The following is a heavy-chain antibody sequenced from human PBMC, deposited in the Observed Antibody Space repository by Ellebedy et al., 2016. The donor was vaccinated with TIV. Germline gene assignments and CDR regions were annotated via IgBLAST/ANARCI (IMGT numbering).Heavy chain of an antibody. J-gene: IGHJ4*02. CDR3: AREGTFTAYNFDY. CDR1: GFTLSRYW. CDR2: MKPDGTEI. Sequence: GESLKISXAASGFTLSRYWMSWVRQAPGKGLEWVAKMKPDGTEIQYADSVKGRFTISRDNAKNALYLQMKSLRAEATDVYYRAREGTFTAYNFDYWGQGTLVTVSS. V-gene: IGHV3-7*01. D-gene: IGHD3-16*01.